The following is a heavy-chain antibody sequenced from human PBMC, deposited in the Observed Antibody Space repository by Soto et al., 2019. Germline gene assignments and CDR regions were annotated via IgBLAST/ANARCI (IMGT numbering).Heavy chain of an antibody. D-gene: IGHD6-19*01. CDR3: ARQPYSSGWYGNLDAFDI. CDR1: GYTFTSYD. V-gene: IGHV1-8*01. Sequence: ASVKVSCKASGYTFTSYDINWVRQATGQGLEWMGWMNPNSGNTGYAQKFQGRVTMTRNTSISTAYMELSSLRSEDTAVYYCARQPYSSGWYGNLDAFDIWGQGTMVTVSS. J-gene: IGHJ3*02. CDR2: MNPNSGNT.